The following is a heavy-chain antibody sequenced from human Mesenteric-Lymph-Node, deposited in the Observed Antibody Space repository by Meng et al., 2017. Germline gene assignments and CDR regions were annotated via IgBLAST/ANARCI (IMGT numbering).Heavy chain of an antibody. CDR3: ARDEYYDSAFDY. D-gene: IGHD3-22*01. J-gene: IGHJ4*02. Sequence: VRLVQAGAEVKKPGASVKVSCKASGYTFTGYYMHWVRQAPGQGLEWMGRINPNSGGTNYAQKFQGRVTMTRDTSISTAYMELSRLRSDDTAVYYCARDEYYDSAFDYWGQGTLVTVSS. CDR2: INPNSGGT. CDR1: GYTFTGYY. V-gene: IGHV1-2*06.